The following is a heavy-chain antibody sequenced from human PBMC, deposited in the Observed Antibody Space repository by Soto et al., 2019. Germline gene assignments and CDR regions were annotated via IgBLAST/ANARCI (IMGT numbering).Heavy chain of an antibody. CDR1: GGSISSGDYY. CDR2: IYYSGST. Sequence: QVQLQESGPGLVKPSQTLSLTCTVSGGSISSGDYYWSWIRQPPGKGLEWIGYIYYSGSTYYNPSLKSRVTISVDTSKNQFSLKLSSVTAADTAVSYCAREGGESRITMPNDAFDIWGQGTMVTVSS. D-gene: IGHD3-10*01. J-gene: IGHJ3*02. V-gene: IGHV4-30-4*01. CDR3: AREGGESRITMPNDAFDI.